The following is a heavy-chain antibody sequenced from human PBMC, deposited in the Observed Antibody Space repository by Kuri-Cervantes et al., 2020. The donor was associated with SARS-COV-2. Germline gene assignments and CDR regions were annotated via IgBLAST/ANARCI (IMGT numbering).Heavy chain of an antibody. CDR3: AKGHNSGWHKPPIDY. J-gene: IGHJ4*02. V-gene: IGHV3-30-3*01. CDR2: ISCDGSNK. Sequence: GESLKISCAASGFTFSSYAMHWVRQAPGKGLEWVAVISCDGSNKYYADSVKGRFTISRDNSKNTLYLQMDSLRAEDTAVYYCAKGHNSGWHKPPIDYWGQGALVTVSS. CDR1: GFTFSSYA. D-gene: IGHD6-19*01.